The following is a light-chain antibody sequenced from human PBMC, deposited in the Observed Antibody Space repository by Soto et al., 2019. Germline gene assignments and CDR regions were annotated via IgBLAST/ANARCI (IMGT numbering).Light chain of an antibody. CDR2: ESS. CDR3: QQYDNLPLT. CDR1: QYISNY. V-gene: IGKV1-33*01. Sequence: DIQMTQSPPSLSASVGDRVTITCRASQYISNYLNWYQQKPGKAPKVLIYESSNLEAGVPSRFSGSGSGTEFTFTISSLQPEGIATYYCQQYDNLPLTFGPGTKVDIK. J-gene: IGKJ3*01.